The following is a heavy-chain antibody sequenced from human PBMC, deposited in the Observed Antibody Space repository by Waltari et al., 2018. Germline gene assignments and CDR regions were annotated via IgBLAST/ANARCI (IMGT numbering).Heavy chain of an antibody. Sequence: QLQLQESGPGLVKPSETLSLTCTVSGGSISSSSYYWGWLRQPPGQGLEWLGGSYYSGGTYYNPSLKSRVTISVDTSKNQFSLKLSSVTAADTAVYDWSRHEAPLGEISHPDYWGQGTLVTVSS. CDR3: SRHEAPLGEISHPDY. CDR2: SYYSGGT. J-gene: IGHJ4*02. D-gene: IGHD3-10*01. CDR1: GGSISSSSYY. V-gene: IGHV4-39*01.